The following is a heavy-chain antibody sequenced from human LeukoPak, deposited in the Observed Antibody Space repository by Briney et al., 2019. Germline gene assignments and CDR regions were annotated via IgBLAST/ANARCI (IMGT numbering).Heavy chain of an antibody. CDR3: ASTPSVGDYYPWYFDF. CDR1: GITFSTYS. D-gene: IGHD1-26*01. J-gene: IGHJ2*01. Sequence: PGGSLRLSCAASGITFSTYSMNWVRQAPGRGLEWVSSISYSSTYIYYEDSVRGRFTISRDNARNSLYLQMNSLRAEDTAAYYCASTPSVGDYYPWYFDFWGRGALVTVSS. CDR2: ISYSSTYI. V-gene: IGHV3-21*01.